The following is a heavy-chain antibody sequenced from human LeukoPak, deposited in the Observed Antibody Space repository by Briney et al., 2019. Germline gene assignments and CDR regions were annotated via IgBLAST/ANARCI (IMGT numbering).Heavy chain of an antibody. Sequence: ASVRLSCKASGYTFTGYYMHWVRQAPGQGLEWIGWINPNSGGTNYAQKFQGRVTMTRDTSISTAYMELSRLRSDDTAVYYCARDKELRFCPTTWFDPWGQGTLVTVSS. CDR2: INPNSGGT. J-gene: IGHJ5*02. CDR1: GYTFTGYY. D-gene: IGHD1-7*01. CDR3: ARDKELRFCPTTWFDP. V-gene: IGHV1-2*02.